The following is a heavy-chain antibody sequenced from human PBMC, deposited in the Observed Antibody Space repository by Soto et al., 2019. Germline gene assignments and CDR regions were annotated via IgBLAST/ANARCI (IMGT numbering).Heavy chain of an antibody. D-gene: IGHD3-10*01. CDR1: GYTFTSYD. J-gene: IGHJ6*02. CDR3: ARGGGSGSYYYYYGMDV. CDR2: MNPNSGNT. Sequence: ASVKVSCKASGYTFTSYDINWGRQATGQGLEWMGWMNPNSGNTGYAQKFQGRVTMTRNTSISTAYMELSSLRSEDTAVYYCARGGGSGSYYYYYGMDVWGQGTTVTVSS. V-gene: IGHV1-8*02.